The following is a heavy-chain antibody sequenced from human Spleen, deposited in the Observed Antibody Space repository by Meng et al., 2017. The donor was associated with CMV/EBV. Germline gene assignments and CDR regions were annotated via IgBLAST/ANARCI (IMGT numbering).Heavy chain of an antibody. CDR3: AKDGRGSSGAYYFDY. D-gene: IGHD6-6*01. Sequence: GGSLRLSCAASGFTFHDYTMHWVRQAPGKGLEWGSLITWDGVSTYYEDSVKGRFTISRDNRKNSLYLQMNSLRTEDTALYYCAKDGRGSSGAYYFDYWGQGTLVTVSS. CDR1: GFTFHDYT. CDR2: ITWDGVST. J-gene: IGHJ4*02. V-gene: IGHV3-43*01.